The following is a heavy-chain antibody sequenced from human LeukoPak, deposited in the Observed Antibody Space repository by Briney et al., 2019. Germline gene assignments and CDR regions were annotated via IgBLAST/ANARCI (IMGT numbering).Heavy chain of an antibody. V-gene: IGHV4-34*01. CDR3: ARARDGYNPDGFDI. CDR2: INDSGRT. Sequence: PETLSLTCAVNGGSFSGYYWSWIRQPPGKGLEWIGKINDSGRTNYNPSLKSRVTISVDTSKNQFSLKLSSVTAADTAVYYCARARDGYNPDGFDIWGQGTMVTVFS. CDR1: GGSFSGYY. D-gene: IGHD5-24*01. J-gene: IGHJ3*02.